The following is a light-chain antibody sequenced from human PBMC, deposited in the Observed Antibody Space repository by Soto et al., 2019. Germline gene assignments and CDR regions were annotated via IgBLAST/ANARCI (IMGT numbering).Light chain of an antibody. CDR3: CSYTSTDIPYV. Sequence: QSALTQPGSVSGSPGQSITISCTGTSSDVGGYRYVSWLQQHPGKAPKLIIYEVSNRPSGVSSRFSGSKSDNTASLTISGLQADDEADYYCCSYTSTDIPYVFGTGTKLTVL. CDR2: EVS. V-gene: IGLV2-14*01. CDR1: SSDVGGYRY. J-gene: IGLJ1*01.